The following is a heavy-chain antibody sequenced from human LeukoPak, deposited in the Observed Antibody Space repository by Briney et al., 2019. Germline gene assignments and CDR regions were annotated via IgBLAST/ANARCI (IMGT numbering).Heavy chain of an antibody. CDR1: GYSISSGYY. Sequence: SETLSLTCAVSGYSISSGYYWGWIRQPLGKGLEWIGSIYHSGSTYYNPSLKSRVTISVDTSKNQFSLKLSSVTAADTAVYYCASFSDGTGYPEIDYWGQGTLVTVSS. D-gene: IGHD3/OR15-3a*01. CDR2: IYHSGST. J-gene: IGHJ4*02. CDR3: ASFSDGTGYPEIDY. V-gene: IGHV4-38-2*01.